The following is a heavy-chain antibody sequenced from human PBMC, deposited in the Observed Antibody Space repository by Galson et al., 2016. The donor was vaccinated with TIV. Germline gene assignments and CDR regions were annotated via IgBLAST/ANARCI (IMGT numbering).Heavy chain of an antibody. V-gene: IGHV1-2*06. CDR3: ARGRGPGYCDSTSCYGYYGMDV. J-gene: IGHJ6*02. Sequence: SVKVSCKASGYTFTHYYLHWVRQAPGQGLEWVGRINPNSGGTDYAPKFQGRVTMTRETSISTAYLELSSLTSDDTAFYYCARGRGPGYCDSTSCYGYYGMDVWCQWTTVTVSS. CDR1: GYTFTHYY. CDR2: INPNSGGT. D-gene: IGHD2-2*03.